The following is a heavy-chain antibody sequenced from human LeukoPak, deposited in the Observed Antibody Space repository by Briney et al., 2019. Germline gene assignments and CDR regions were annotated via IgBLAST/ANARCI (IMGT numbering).Heavy chain of an antibody. J-gene: IGHJ4*02. CDR3: ARIEYSSSCDY. V-gene: IGHV4-39*07. Sequence: SETLSLTCTVSGGSISNYYWGWIRQAPGKGLEWIGSIYYSGSTYYNPSLKSRVTISVDTSKNQFSLKLSFVTAADTAVYYCARIEYSSSCDYWGQGTLVTVSS. D-gene: IGHD6-6*01. CDR1: GGSISNYY. CDR2: IYYSGST.